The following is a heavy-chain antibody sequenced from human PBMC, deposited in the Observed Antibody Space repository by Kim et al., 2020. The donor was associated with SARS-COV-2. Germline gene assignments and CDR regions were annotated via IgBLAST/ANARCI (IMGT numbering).Heavy chain of an antibody. Sequence: GGSLRLSCTASGFTFGDYAMSWFRQAPGKGLEWVGFIRSKAYGGTTEYAASVKGRFTISRDDSKSIAYLQMNSLKTEDTAVYYCTRILYGNWGFVCDYWGQGTLVTVSS. CDR2: IRSKAYGGTT. D-gene: IGHD7-27*01. V-gene: IGHV3-49*03. CDR3: TRILYGNWGFVCDY. J-gene: IGHJ4*02. CDR1: GFTFGDYA.